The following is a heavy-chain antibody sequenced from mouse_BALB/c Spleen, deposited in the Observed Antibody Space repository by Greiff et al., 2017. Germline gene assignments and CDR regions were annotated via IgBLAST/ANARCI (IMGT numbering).Heavy chain of an antibody. Sequence: EVQVVESGGGLVKPGGSLKLSCAASGFTFSSYAMSWVRQSPEKRLEWVAEISSGGSYTYYPDTVTGRFTISRDNAKNTLYLEMSSLRSEDTAMYYCASRYDYDGAWFAYWGQGTLVTVSA. D-gene: IGHD2-4*01. J-gene: IGHJ3*01. CDR1: GFTFSSYA. CDR3: ASRYDYDGAWFAY. CDR2: ISSGGSYT. V-gene: IGHV5-9-4*01.